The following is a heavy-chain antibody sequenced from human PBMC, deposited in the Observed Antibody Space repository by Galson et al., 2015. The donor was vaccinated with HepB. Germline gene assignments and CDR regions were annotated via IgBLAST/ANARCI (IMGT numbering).Heavy chain of an antibody. CDR1: GGSISSSSYY. J-gene: IGHJ2*01. CDR3: ASLEYYDSSGYYYPYWYFDL. D-gene: IGHD3-22*01. CDR2: IYYSGST. Sequence: ETLSLTCTVSGGSISSSSYYWGWIRQPPGKGLEWIGSIYYSGSTYYNPSLKSRVTISVDTSKNQFSLKLSSVTAADTAVYYCASLEYYDSSGYYYPYWYFDLWGRGTLVTVSS. V-gene: IGHV4-39*01.